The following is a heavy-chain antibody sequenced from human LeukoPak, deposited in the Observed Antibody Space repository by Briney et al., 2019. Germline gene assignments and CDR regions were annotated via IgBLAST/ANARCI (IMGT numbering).Heavy chain of an antibody. CDR3: ARDLLLWFGELSGDSDY. V-gene: IGHV3-33*01. D-gene: IGHD3-10*01. CDR1: GFTFSSYG. Sequence: PGGSLRLSCAASGFTFSSYGMHWVRQAPGKGLEWVADIWYDGSHKYYADSVKGRSTISRDNSKNTLHLQMNSLRAEDTAVYYCARDLLLWFGELSGDSDYWGQGTLVTVSS. CDR2: IWYDGSHK. J-gene: IGHJ4*02.